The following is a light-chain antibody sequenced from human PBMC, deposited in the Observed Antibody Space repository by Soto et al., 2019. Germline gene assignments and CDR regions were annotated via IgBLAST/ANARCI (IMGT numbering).Light chain of an antibody. V-gene: IGKV3D-15*01. CDR1: QTLNSN. J-gene: IGKJ5*01. CDR3: QQYNNWPLT. Sequence: EKVMTQSPATLSVSPGERATLSCRASQTLNSNLAWYQQKPGQAPRLLIYDASTRATGIPARFSGSGSGTEFTLTISSLQSEDFAVYWCQQYNNWPLTFGPGTRLETK. CDR2: DAS.